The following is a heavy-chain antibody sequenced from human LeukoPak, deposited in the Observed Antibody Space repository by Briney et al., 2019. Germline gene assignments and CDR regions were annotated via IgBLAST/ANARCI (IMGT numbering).Heavy chain of an antibody. V-gene: IGHV3-30*01. Sequence: GGSLRLSCAASGFTFSSYAMHWVRQAPGKGLEWVAVISYDGSNKHYADSVKGRFTISRDNSKNTLYLRMNSLRAEDTAVYYCARRGYSYGHRRDFDYWGQGTLVTVSS. CDR1: GFTFSSYA. D-gene: IGHD5-18*01. CDR2: ISYDGSNK. J-gene: IGHJ4*02. CDR3: ARRGYSYGHRRDFDY.